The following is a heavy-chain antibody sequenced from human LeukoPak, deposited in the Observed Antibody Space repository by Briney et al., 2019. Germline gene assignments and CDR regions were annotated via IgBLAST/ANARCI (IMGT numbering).Heavy chain of an antibody. D-gene: IGHD4-11*01. V-gene: IGHV1-2*02. CDR2: INPNSGGT. CDR1: GYTFTGYY. CDR3: ASHDTVTTSISFRY. Sequence: ASVKVSCKASGYTFTGYYMRWVRQAPGQGLEWMGWINPNSGGTNYAQKFQGRVTITADKSTSTAYMELSSLRSEDTAVYYCASHDTVTTSISFRYWGQGTLVTVSS. J-gene: IGHJ4*02.